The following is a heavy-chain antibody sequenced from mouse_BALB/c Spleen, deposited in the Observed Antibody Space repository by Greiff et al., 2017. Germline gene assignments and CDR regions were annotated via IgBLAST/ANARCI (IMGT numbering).Heavy chain of an antibody. J-gene: IGHJ3*01. CDR1: GYTFTNYW. D-gene: IGHD2-1*01. V-gene: IGHV1-63*02. CDR2: IYPGGGYT. Sequence: QVQLQQSGAELVRPGTSVKISCKASGYTFTNYWLGWVKQRPGHGLEWIGDIYPGGGYTNYIEKFKGKATLTADTSSSTAYMQLSSLTSEDSAVYFCAREGVYYGNYGFAYWGQGTLVTVSA. CDR3: AREGVYYGNYGFAY.